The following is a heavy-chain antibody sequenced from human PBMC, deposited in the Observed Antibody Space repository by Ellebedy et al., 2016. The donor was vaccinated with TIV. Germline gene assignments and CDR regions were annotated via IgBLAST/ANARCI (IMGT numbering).Heavy chain of an antibody. CDR3: ARDLGYDSSGYYPGIDY. Sequence: SETLSLTXTASGGSISSYYWSWIRQPPGKGLEWIGYIYYSGSTNYNPSLKSRVTISVDTSKNQFSLKLSSVTAADTAVYYCARDLGYDSSGYYPGIDYWGQGTLVTVSS. D-gene: IGHD3-22*01. CDR2: IYYSGST. CDR1: GGSISSYY. V-gene: IGHV4-59*12. J-gene: IGHJ4*02.